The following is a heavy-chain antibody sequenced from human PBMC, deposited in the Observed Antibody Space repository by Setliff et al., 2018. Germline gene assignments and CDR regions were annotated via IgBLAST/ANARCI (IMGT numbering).Heavy chain of an antibody. CDR2: ISYDGINK. D-gene: IGHD3-3*01. V-gene: IGHV3-30*01. CDR1: GFTFARFV. CDR3: ARDGVPPLNYNFWSGNFEF. Sequence: PGGSLRLSCAASGFTFARFVMHWVRQAPGKGLEWVAVISYDGINKYYADSVKGRVTISRDNSKNTLYLQMNSLRVEDTAVYYCARDGVPPLNYNFWSGNFEFWGQGTLVTVSS. J-gene: IGHJ4*02.